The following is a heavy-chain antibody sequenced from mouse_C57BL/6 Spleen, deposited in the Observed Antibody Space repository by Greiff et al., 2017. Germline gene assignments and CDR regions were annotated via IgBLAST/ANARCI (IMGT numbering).Heavy chain of an antibody. D-gene: IGHD3-3*01. CDR1: GFTFSDYY. V-gene: IGHV5-16*01. CDR3: AREGRLGDYYAMDY. Sequence: EVMLVASEGGLVQPGSSMKLSCTASGFTFSDYYMAWVRQVPEKGLEWVANINYDGSSTYYLDSLKSRFIISRDNAKNILYLQMSSLKSEDTATYYCAREGRLGDYYAMDYWGQGTSVTVSS. CDR2: INYDGSST. J-gene: IGHJ4*01.